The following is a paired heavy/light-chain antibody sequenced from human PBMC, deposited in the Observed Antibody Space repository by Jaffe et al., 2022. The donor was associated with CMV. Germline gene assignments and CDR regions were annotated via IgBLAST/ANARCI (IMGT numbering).Light chain of an antibody. CDR2: GSS. Sequence: QSELTQPPSVSGAPGQRVTISCTGSSSNIGAGYDVHWYQQLPGTAPQLLIYGSSNRPSGVPDRFSGSKSGTSASLAITGLQAEDEADYYCQSYDSSLSVVFGGGTKLTVL. CDR1: SSNIGAGYD. J-gene: IGLJ2*01. V-gene: IGLV1-40*01. CDR3: QSYDSSLSVV.
Heavy chain of an antibody. CDR2: IIPILGRT. CDR1: GDTFRRYP. V-gene: IGHV1-69*09. Sequence: QVQLVQSGAEVKKPGSSVRVSCKASGDTFRRYPISWVRQAPGQGLEWMGRIIPILGRTNYAQKFQGRVTITADKSTSTAYMELSSLRFEDTAVYYCAREGEMSGSPRGDFDFWGQGTLVTVSS. D-gene: IGHD1-26*01. J-gene: IGHJ4*02. CDR3: AREGEMSGSPRGDFDF.